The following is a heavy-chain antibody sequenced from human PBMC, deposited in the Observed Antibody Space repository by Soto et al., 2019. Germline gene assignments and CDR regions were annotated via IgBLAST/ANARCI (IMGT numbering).Heavy chain of an antibody. Sequence: SETLSLTCTVSGGSISSGCYYWSWIRQHPGKGLEWIGYIYYSGSTYYSPSLKSRVTISVDTSKNQFSLKLSSVTAADTAVYYCARVHYGSGSYRFDYWGQGTLVTVSS. CDR1: GGSISSGCYY. V-gene: IGHV4-31*03. J-gene: IGHJ4*02. CDR2: IYYSGST. CDR3: ARVHYGSGSYRFDY. D-gene: IGHD3-10*01.